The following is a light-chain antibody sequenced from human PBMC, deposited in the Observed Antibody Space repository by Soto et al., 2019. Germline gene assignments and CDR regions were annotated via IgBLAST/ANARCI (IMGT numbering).Light chain of an antibody. V-gene: IGKV3-20*01. CDR3: QQYGDSPPF. CDR1: QSVSSAF. J-gene: IGKJ2*01. CDR2: AAA. Sequence: IVLTQSPGTLSLSPGERATLSCRANQSVSSAFFAWYQQKPGQPLRLRIYAAASRATGIPDRISGSGSATDFTRPIIGLEAAYLAVYYCQQYGDSPPFFGRGTK.